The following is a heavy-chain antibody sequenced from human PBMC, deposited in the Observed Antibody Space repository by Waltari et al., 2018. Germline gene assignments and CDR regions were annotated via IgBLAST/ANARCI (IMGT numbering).Heavy chain of an antibody. Sequence: QVQLQESGPGLVKPSETLSLTCAVSGYSISSGYSWGWIRQPPGKGLEWIGSIYHSGSTYYNPSLKSRVTISVDTSKNQFSLKLSSVTAADTAVYYCARQEGSGYPYYFDYWGQGTLVTVSS. J-gene: IGHJ4*02. V-gene: IGHV4-38-2*01. D-gene: IGHD3-22*01. CDR2: IYHSGST. CDR3: ARQEGSGYPYYFDY. CDR1: GYSISSGYS.